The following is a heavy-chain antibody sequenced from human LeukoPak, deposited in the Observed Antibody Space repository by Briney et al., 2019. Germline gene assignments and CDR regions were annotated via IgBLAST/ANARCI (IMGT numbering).Heavy chain of an antibody. D-gene: IGHD5-18*01. Sequence: GSLRRSCVASGFTFSNYWMHWVRQAPGKGLVWVSRINSDGSSTTYADSVKGRFTISRDNAKNTLYLQMNSLRAEDTAVYYCARDPHGYWWFDPWGQGTLVTVSS. CDR3: ARDPHGYWWFDP. CDR2: INSDGSST. V-gene: IGHV3-74*03. CDR1: GFTFSNYW. J-gene: IGHJ5*02.